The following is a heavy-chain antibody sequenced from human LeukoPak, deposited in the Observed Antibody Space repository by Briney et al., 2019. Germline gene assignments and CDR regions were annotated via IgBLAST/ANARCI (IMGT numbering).Heavy chain of an antibody. V-gene: IGHV3-21*01. CDR1: GFSFSSFS. J-gene: IGHJ6*04. CDR3: ARDPDPYSSGWFPMDV. CDR2: ISGGSSFT. D-gene: IGHD6-19*01. Sequence: PGGSLRLSCAASGFSFSSFSMNWVRQAPGKGLEWVSYISGGSSFTYYVDSVKGRFTISRDNAKNSLYLQMNSLRAEDTAVYYCARDPDPYSSGWFPMDVWGKGTTVTVSS.